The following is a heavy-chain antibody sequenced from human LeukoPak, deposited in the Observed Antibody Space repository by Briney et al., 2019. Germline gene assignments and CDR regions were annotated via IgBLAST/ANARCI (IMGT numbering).Heavy chain of an antibody. D-gene: IGHD5-12*01. J-gene: IGHJ4*02. CDR3: AAVYCGTDFYSGYDCDY. CDR2: IVVGSGNT. V-gene: IGHV1-58*02. Sequence: ASVKVSCKASGFTFTSSAMQWVRQARGQRLEWIGWIVVGSGNTNYAQKFQERVTITRDMSTRPAYMELSSLRPEDTAVYYCAAVYCGTDFYSGYDCDYWGQGTLVTVSS. CDR1: GFTFTSSA.